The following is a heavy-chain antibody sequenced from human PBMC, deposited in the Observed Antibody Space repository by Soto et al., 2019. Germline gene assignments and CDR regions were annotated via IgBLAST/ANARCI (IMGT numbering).Heavy chain of an antibody. V-gene: IGHV4-39*01. CDR1: GGSISSSSYF. J-gene: IGHJ4*02. Sequence: SETLSLTCTFSGGSISSSSYFLGWIRQPPGKGLEWIGSIYYSGGTYYNPSLKSRVTISVDTSKNQFSLKLSSVTAADTAVYYCASVNILTGYYLAHWGQGTLVPVSS. CDR3: ASVNILTGYYLAH. CDR2: IYYSGGT. D-gene: IGHD3-9*01.